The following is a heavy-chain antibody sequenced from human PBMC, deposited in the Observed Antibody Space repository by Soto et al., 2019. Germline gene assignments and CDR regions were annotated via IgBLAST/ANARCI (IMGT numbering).Heavy chain of an antibody. CDR1: GYTFTSYG. CDR2: ISAYNGNT. V-gene: IGHV1-18*04. Sequence: GSSVKVSCKASGYTFTSYGISWVRQAPGQGLEWMGWISAYNGNTNYAQKLQGRVTMTTDTSTSTAYMELRSLRSNDTAVYYCARAIGYCSSTSCPHYYGMDVWGQGTTVTVSS. J-gene: IGHJ6*02. D-gene: IGHD2-2*01. CDR3: ARAIGYCSSTSCPHYYGMDV.